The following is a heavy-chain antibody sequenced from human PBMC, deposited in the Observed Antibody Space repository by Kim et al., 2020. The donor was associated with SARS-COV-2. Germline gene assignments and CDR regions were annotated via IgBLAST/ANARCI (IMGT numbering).Heavy chain of an antibody. Sequence: GGSLRLSCAASGFTFSSYSMNWVRQAPGKGLEWVSYISSSSSTIYYADSVKGRFTISRDNAKNSLYLQMNSLRDEDTAVYYCARDPGYDSSGYYYVEDAFDIWGQGTMVTVSS. CDR3: ARDPGYDSSGYYYVEDAFDI. CDR1: GFTFSSYS. D-gene: IGHD3-22*01. J-gene: IGHJ3*02. CDR2: ISSSSSTI. V-gene: IGHV3-48*02.